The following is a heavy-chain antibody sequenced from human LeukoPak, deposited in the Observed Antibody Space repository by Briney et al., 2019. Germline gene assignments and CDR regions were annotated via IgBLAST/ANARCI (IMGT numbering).Heavy chain of an antibody. V-gene: IGHV3-74*03. CDR2: IKSDGSGA. D-gene: IGHD2-15*01. J-gene: IGHJ3*02. CDR3: AREAGGYCSGGSCSRREAFDI. CDR1: GFTVSSNS. Sequence: GGSLRLSCTVSGFTVSSNSMSWVRQAPGKGLEWVSRIKSDGSGATYADSVKGRFTISRDNAKNSLYLQMNSLRAEDTALYYCAREAGGYCSGGSCSRREAFDIWGQGTMVTVSS.